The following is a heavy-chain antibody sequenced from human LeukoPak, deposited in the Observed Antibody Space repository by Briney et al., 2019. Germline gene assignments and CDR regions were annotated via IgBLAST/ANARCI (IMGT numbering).Heavy chain of an antibody. V-gene: IGHV3-66*01. Sequence: GGSLRLSCAASGFTVSSSYMNWVRQAPGKGLEWVSLIYSGGGTYYADSVKGRFTISRDNSKNTLYLQMNSLRAEDTAVYYCADRGVLGYWGQGTLVTVSS. CDR3: ADRGVLGY. D-gene: IGHD3-10*01. CDR1: GFTVSSSY. CDR2: IYSGGGT. J-gene: IGHJ4*02.